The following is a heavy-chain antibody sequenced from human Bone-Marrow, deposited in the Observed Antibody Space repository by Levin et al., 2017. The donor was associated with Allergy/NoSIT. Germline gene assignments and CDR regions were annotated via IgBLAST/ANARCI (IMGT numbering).Heavy chain of an antibody. D-gene: IGHD3-3*01. J-gene: IGHJ6*02. V-gene: IGHV3-15*01. Sequence: GGSLRLSCAASGFTFSNAWMSWVRQAPGKGLEWVGRIKSKTDGGTTDYAAPVKGRFTISRDDSKNTLYLQMNSLKTEDTAVYYCTTGAFTIFGVVTEFDYYGMDVWGQGTTVTVSS. CDR1: GFTFSNAW. CDR2: IKSKTDGGTT. CDR3: TTGAFTIFGVVTEFDYYGMDV.